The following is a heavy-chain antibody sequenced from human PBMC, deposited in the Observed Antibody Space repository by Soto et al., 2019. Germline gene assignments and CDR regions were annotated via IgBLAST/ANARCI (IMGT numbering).Heavy chain of an antibody. CDR2: ISYDGSNK. CDR3: AKDRGNWNDFSY. J-gene: IGHJ4*02. Sequence: GGSLRLSCAASGFTFSSYGMHWVRQAPGKGLEWVAVISYDGSNKYYADSVKGRFTISRDNSKNTLYLQMNSLRAEDTAVYYCAKDRGNWNDFSYWGQGTLVTVSS. CDR1: GFTFSSYG. D-gene: IGHD1-20*01. V-gene: IGHV3-30*18.